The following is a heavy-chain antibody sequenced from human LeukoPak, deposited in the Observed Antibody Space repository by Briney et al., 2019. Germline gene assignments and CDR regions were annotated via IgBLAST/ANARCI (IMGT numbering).Heavy chain of an antibody. Sequence: PSETLSLTCTVSGGPISSSSYYWGWIRQPPGKGLEWIGSIYYSGSTYYNPSLKSRVTISVDTSKNQFSLKLSSVTAADTAVYXCXRVGXSXSWXDNYYYYYMDVWGKGTXVTVSX. V-gene: IGHV4-39*01. D-gene: IGHD6-13*01. CDR2: IYYSGST. CDR1: GGPISSSSYY. J-gene: IGHJ6*03. CDR3: XRVGXSXSWXDNYYYYYMDV.